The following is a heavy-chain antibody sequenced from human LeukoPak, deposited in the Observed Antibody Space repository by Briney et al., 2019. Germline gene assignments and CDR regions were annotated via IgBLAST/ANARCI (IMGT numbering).Heavy chain of an antibody. CDR3: ARGLLRQPLDY. V-gene: IGHV3-53*01. J-gene: IGHJ4*02. D-gene: IGHD2-15*01. CDR1: GFTVSSNY. CDR2: IYSGGST. Sequence: GGSLRLSCAASGFTVSSNYMSWVRQAPGKGLEWVSVIYSGGSTYYADSVKGRFTISRDNSKNTLYLQMNSLRAEDTAVYYCARGLLRQPLDYWGQGTLVTVSS.